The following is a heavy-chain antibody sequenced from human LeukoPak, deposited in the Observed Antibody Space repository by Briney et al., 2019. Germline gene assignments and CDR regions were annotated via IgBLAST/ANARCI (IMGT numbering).Heavy chain of an antibody. D-gene: IGHD6-25*01. V-gene: IGHV1-18*01. CDR2: ISAYNGNT. CDR1: GYTFTSYG. CDR3: ARDPAKYWFDP. Sequence: GASVKVSCKASGYTFTSYGISWVRQAPGQGLEWMGWISAYNGNTNYARKLQGRVTMTTDTSTSTAYMELRSLRPDDTAVYYCARDPAKYWFDPWGQGTLVTVSS. J-gene: IGHJ5*02.